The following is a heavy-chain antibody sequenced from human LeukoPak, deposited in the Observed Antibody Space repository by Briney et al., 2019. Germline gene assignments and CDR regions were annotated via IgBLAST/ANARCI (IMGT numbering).Heavy chain of an antibody. D-gene: IGHD3-3*01. V-gene: IGHV4-59*12. CDR3: ARGGYKTITIFGVVKKPNNWFDP. CDR2: IYYSGST. J-gene: IGHJ5*02. Sequence: PSETLSLTCTVSGGSISSYYWSWIRQPPGKGLEWIGYIYYSGSTNYNPSLKSRVTISVDTSKNQFSLKLSSVTAADTAVYYCARGGYKTITIFGVVKKPNNWFDPWGQGTLVTVSS. CDR1: GGSISSYY.